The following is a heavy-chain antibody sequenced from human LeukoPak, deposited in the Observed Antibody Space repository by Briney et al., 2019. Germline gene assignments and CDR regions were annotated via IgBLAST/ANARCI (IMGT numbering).Heavy chain of an antibody. CDR1: GYSINSGSY. Sequence: SETLSLTCTVSGYSINSGSYWGWIRQSPGKGLEWIGSIYHGGSTYYNPSLRSRVIVSVDTSKNHFSLKMSSVTAADTAVYYCARDLASCAGDCYSDGFDYWGQGALVTVSS. D-gene: IGHD2-21*02. CDR2: IYHGGST. V-gene: IGHV4-38-2*02. J-gene: IGHJ4*02. CDR3: ARDLASCAGDCYSDGFDY.